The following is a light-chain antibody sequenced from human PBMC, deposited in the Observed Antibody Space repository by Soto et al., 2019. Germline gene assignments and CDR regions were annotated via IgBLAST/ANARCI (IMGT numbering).Light chain of an antibody. V-gene: IGKV3D-15*01. J-gene: IGKJ4*01. Sequence: EVVLKQSPGTLSLYTGERATLSCRASQSVSHNYLAWYQQRPGQAPRLLIYDASNRATGIPARFSGSGSGTEFTLTISSLQSEDFAVYYCQPYNNWPLTFGGGTKVDIK. CDR2: DAS. CDR1: QSVSHN. CDR3: QPYNNWPLT.